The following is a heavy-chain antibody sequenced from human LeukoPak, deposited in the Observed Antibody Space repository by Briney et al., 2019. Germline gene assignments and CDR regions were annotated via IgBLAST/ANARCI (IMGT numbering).Heavy chain of an antibody. D-gene: IGHD4-17*01. CDR1: GYSISSGYY. CDR2: INHSGST. Sequence: PSETLSLTCTVSGYSISSGYYWGWIRQPPGKGLEWIGEINHSGSTNYNPSLKSRVTISVDTSKNQFSLKLSSVTAADTAVYYCARPHDYGDYPYYFDYWGQGTLVTVSS. CDR3: ARPHDYGDYPYYFDY. J-gene: IGHJ4*02. V-gene: IGHV4-38-2*02.